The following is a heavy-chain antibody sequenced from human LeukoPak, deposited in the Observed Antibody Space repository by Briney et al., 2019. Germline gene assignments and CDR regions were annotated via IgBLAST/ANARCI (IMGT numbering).Heavy chain of an antibody. D-gene: IGHD4-17*01. CDR3: ARVGTVNTYFY. J-gene: IGHJ4*02. Sequence: SETLSLTCTVSGGSISSGDYYWSWIRQPPGKGLEWIGEIYHSGSTNYNPSLKSRVTISVDKSKNQFSLKLSSVTAADTAVYYCARVGTVNTYFYRGQGTLVTVSS. V-gene: IGHV4-30-4*01. CDR1: GGSISSGDYY. CDR2: IYHSGST.